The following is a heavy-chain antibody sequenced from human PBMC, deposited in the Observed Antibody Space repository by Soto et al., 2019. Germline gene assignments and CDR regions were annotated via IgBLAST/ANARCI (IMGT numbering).Heavy chain of an antibody. J-gene: IGHJ6*02. V-gene: IGHV3-30-3*01. CDR1: GFTFSSYA. CDR2: ISYDGSNK. Sequence: QVQLVESGGGVVQPGRSLRLSCAASGFTFSSYAMHWVRQAPGKGLEWVAVISYDGSNKYYADSVKGRFTISRDNSKNPLYRQMNSLRAEDTAVYYCARDDLNDYGDYGHVGYYYGMDVWGQGTTVTVSS. CDR3: ARDDLNDYGDYGHVGYYYGMDV. D-gene: IGHD4-17*01.